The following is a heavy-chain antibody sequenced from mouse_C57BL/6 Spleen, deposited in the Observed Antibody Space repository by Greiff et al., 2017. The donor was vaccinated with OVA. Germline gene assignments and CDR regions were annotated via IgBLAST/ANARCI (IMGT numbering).Heavy chain of an antibody. V-gene: IGHV1-52*01. CDR1: GYTFTSYW. J-gene: IGHJ2*01. Sequence: QVQLQQPGAELVRPGSSVKLSCKASGYTFTSYWMHWVKQRPIQGLEWIGNIDPSDSETHYNQKFKDKATLTVDKSSSTAYMQLSSLTSEVSAVYYCARSRGNFYFDYWGQGTTLTVSS. CDR3: ARSRGNFYFDY. D-gene: IGHD2-1*01. CDR2: IDPSDSET.